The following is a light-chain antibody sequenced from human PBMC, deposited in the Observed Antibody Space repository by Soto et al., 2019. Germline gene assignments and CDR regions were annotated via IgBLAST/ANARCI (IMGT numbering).Light chain of an antibody. J-gene: IGKJ1*01. V-gene: IGKV1-5*03. CDR3: QGYNRYCEG. Sequence: SAGEAVTITCRASQTISSWLAWYQQKPVKAPKLLIYKASTLKSGVPSRFSGIESGTELPLTTAGSPPDDIRTYYRQGYNRYCEGFAEGTKVDIK. CDR1: QTISSW. CDR2: KAS.